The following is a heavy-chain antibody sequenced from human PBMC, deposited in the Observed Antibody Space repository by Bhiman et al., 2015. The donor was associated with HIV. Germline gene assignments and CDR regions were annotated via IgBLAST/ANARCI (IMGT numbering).Heavy chain of an antibody. CDR3: ATEPGGTTQGRFDY. Sequence: QVQLVESGGGLVKPGGSLRLSCAASGFTFSDYYMSWVRQAPGKGLEWISYISSSGSSIHYADSLKGRFIISRDNAKNSLYLQMNSLRAEDTAVYYCATEPGGTTQGRFDYWGQGTLVTVSS. V-gene: IGHV3-11*04. CDR2: ISSSGSSI. J-gene: IGHJ4*02. D-gene: IGHD1-7*01. CDR1: GFTFSDYY.